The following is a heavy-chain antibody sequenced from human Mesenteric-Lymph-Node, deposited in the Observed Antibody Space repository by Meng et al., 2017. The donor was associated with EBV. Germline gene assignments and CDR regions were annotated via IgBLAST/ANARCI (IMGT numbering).Heavy chain of an antibody. V-gene: IGHV1-18*01. CDR2: ISAYNGNT. D-gene: IGHD3-16*01. Sequence: QVQLVQLEAGVKMPGAAWMASVKPTVYTFTNNDTNWVRQPPGKGLGGRGWISAYNGNTNYAQKLQGRVTMTTNTSTSTAYMELRSLRSDDTAVYYCALPPESWGIWWFAPWGQGTLVTVSS. CDR3: ALPPESWGIWWFAP. CDR1: VYTFTNND. J-gene: IGHJ5*02.